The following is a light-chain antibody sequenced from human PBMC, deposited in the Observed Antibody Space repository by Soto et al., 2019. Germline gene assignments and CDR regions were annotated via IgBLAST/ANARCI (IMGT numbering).Light chain of an antibody. CDR2: GAS. CDR3: QQYGSLPYT. J-gene: IGKJ2*01. Sequence: DIQMTQSPSSLSASVGDRVTITCQASQDISDYLNWFQQKPGKAPKLLIYGASNLETGVPSRFSGSGSGTDFTFTISSLQPEDIATYYCQQYGSLPYTFGQGTKLEIK. V-gene: IGKV1-33*01. CDR1: QDISDY.